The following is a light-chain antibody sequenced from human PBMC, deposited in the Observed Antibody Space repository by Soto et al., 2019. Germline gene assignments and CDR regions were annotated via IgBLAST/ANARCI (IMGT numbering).Light chain of an antibody. Sequence: QSVLTQPASVSGSPGQSITISCTGTSSDVGSYNLVSWYQQHPGKAPKLMSYEGSKRPSGVSNRFCGSKCGNTASMIVSGLQDEDETDYYCCSDAGTPYAFGTETKGTV. CDR1: SSDVGSYNL. CDR2: EGS. V-gene: IGLV2-23*01. J-gene: IGLJ1*01. CDR3: CSDAGTPYA.